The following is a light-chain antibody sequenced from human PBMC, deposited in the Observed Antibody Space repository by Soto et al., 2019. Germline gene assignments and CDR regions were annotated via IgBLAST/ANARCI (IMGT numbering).Light chain of an antibody. Sequence: DIQLTQSPSFLSASVGDRVTITCRASQGISSSLAWFQQKPGKAPKLLIYAASTLQSRVPSRFSGSGSGTDFTLTISSLQPEDFATYYCQQRSNWPQTFGQGTKVEIK. CDR1: QGISSS. CDR2: AAS. J-gene: IGKJ1*01. V-gene: IGKV1-9*01. CDR3: QQRSNWPQT.